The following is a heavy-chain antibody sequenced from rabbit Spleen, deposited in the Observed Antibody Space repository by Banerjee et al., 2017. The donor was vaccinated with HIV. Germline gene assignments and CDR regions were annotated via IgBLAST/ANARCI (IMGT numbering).Heavy chain of an antibody. CDR3: ARDGAGGSYFAL. V-gene: IGHV1S7*01. Sequence: QLVESGGGLVKPEGSLKLSCTASGFTLSSYYMNWVRQAPGKGLEWIGYIDPIFGITYYASWVNGRFSISRENAQNTVFLQMTSLTAADTATYFCARDGAGGSYFALWGQGTLVTVS. CDR2: IDPIFGIT. J-gene: IGHJ4*01. CDR1: GFTLSSYY. D-gene: IGHD8-1*01.